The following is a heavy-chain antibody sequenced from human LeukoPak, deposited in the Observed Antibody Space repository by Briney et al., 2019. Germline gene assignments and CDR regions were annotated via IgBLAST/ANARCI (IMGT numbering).Heavy chain of an antibody. D-gene: IGHD3-22*01. CDR3: ARGPQYYYDSSGPFDY. CDR1: GGSISSYY. V-gene: IGHV4-59*01. J-gene: IGHJ4*02. Sequence: SETLSLTCTVSGGSISSYYWSWLRRPPGKGLEWIGYIYYSGSTNYNPSLKSRVTISVDTSKNQFSLKLSSVTAADTAVYYCARGPQYYYDSSGPFDYWGQGTLVTVSS. CDR2: IYYSGST.